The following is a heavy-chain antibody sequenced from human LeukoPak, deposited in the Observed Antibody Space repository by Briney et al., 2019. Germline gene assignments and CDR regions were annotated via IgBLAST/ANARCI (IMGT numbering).Heavy chain of an antibody. CDR1: GGTLSSYA. CDR2: IIPNLGTT. CDR3: ATTNDGGGYQWGDFFDF. D-gene: IGHD3-22*01. V-gene: IGHV1-69*04. Sequence: GASVKVSCKASGGTLSSYAISWVRQAPGQGLEWMGRIIPNLGTTNRAQNFQDRVTLTADKSTNTAYMELTSLTSDDTAVYYCATTNDGGGYQWGDFFDFWGQETLVTVSS. J-gene: IGHJ4*02.